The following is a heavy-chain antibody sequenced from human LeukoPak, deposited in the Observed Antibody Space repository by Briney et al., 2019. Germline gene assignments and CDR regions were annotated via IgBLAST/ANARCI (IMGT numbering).Heavy chain of an antibody. J-gene: IGHJ4*02. CDR1: GGSFSGYY. CDR2: INHSGST. Sequence: SETLSLTCAVYGGSFSGYYWSWIRQPPGKGLEWIGEINHSGSTNYNPSLKSRVTISVDTSKNQFSLKLSSVTAADTAVYYCARLSVELLWFGARSFASYYLDYWGQGTLVTVSS. V-gene: IGHV4-34*01. CDR3: ARLSVELLWFGARSFASYYLDY. D-gene: IGHD3-10*01.